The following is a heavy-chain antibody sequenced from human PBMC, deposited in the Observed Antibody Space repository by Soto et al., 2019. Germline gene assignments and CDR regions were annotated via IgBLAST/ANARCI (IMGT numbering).Heavy chain of an antibody. V-gene: IGHV3-23*01. J-gene: IGHJ4*02. CDR2: IGESGTPT. D-gene: IGHD6-13*01. CDR3: AKQHEQSFDY. Sequence: GGSLRLSCAASGFTFSSYAMKWVRQAPGKGLEWVSLIGESGTPTYYADSVKGRFTISRDNSEDTLYLQMDSLRAEDTAVYYCAKQHEQSFDYWGQGSLVTVSS. CDR1: GFTFSSYA.